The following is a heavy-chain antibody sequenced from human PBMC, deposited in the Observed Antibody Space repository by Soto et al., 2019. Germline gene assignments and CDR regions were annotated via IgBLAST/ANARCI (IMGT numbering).Heavy chain of an antibody. V-gene: IGHV1-8*01. CDR3: ARKARYCSSTSCDYYYYYYMDV. CDR1: GYTFTSYD. J-gene: IGHJ6*03. D-gene: IGHD2-2*01. CDR2: MNPNSGNT. Sequence: GASVKVSCKASGYTFTSYDINWVRQATGQGLEWMGWMNPNSGNTGYAQKFQGRVTMTRNTSISTAYMELSSLRSEDTAVYYCARKARYCSSTSCDYYYYYYMDVWGKGTTVTVSS.